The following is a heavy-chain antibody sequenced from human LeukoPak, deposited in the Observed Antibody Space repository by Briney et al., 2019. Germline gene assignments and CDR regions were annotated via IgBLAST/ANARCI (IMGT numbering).Heavy chain of an antibody. J-gene: IGHJ5*02. Sequence: PSQTLSLTCTVSGGSISSSGYYWGWIRQPPGKGLEWIASIYYSGSTYYNPSLKSRVTISVDTSKNQLSLKLSSLTAADTAVYYCARHEYSGSYYGLSWFDPWGQGTLVTVSS. CDR3: ARHEYSGSYYGLSWFDP. CDR1: GGSISSSGYY. V-gene: IGHV4-39*01. D-gene: IGHD1-26*01. CDR2: IYYSGST.